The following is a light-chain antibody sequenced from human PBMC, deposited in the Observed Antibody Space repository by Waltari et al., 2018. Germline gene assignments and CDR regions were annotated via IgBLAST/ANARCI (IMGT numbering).Light chain of an antibody. J-gene: IGKJ1*01. Sequence: ESATLSCRASQIFTRYLALYQHRPGQAPRLLIYDASTRAAGVADRFSGSGSGTDFSLTISRLEPEDFAVYYCQHYVSLPVTFGQGTRVEIK. CDR1: QIFTRY. CDR2: DAS. V-gene: IGKV3-20*01. CDR3: QHYVSLPVT.